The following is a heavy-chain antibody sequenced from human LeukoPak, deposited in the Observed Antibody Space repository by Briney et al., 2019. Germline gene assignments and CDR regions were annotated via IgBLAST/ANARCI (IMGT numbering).Heavy chain of an antibody. Sequence: GGSLRLSCTASGFTLGDYAMSWFGQAPGTGVEGVGFIRSTAYGGTTEYAASVKGRFTISGGDSKSIAYLQMNSLKTEDTAVYYCTRVNTMIVVVIGGFDYWGQGTLVTVSS. V-gene: IGHV3-49*03. J-gene: IGHJ4*02. CDR1: GFTLGDYA. D-gene: IGHD3-22*01. CDR3: TRVNTMIVVVIGGFDY. CDR2: IRSTAYGGTT.